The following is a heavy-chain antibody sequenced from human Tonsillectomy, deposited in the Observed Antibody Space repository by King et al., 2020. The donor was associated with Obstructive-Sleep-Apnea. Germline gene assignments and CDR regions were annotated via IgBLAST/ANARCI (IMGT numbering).Heavy chain of an antibody. V-gene: IGHV5-10-1*03. J-gene: IGHJ4*02. Sequence: VQLVESGAEVKKPGESLRISCKGSGYTFTGYWISWVRQMPGQGLEWMGRIDPSDSYTNYSPSFQGHVTISADKSISTAYLQWSSLKASDTAMYYCARHFGGSARFDDWGQGTLATVSA. CDR1: GYTFTGYW. D-gene: IGHD3-16*01. CDR2: IDPSDSYT. CDR3: ARHFGGSARFDD.